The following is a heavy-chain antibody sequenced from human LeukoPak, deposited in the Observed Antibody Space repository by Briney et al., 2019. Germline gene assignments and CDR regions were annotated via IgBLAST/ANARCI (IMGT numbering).Heavy chain of an antibody. CDR3: ARRVDTNGWYRDDY. V-gene: IGHV4-59*08. CDR2: IYYSGST. J-gene: IGHJ4*02. Sequence: SETLSLTCTVSGGSISSYYWSWIRQPPGKGLEWMGYIYYSGSTKYNPSLESRISISVDTSKNQFSLKLSSVTAADTAVYYCARRVDTNGWYRDDYWGQGTLVTVS. D-gene: IGHD6-19*01. CDR1: GGSISSYY.